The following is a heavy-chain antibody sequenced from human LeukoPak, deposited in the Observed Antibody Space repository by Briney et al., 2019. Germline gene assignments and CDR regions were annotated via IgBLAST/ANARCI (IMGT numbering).Heavy chain of an antibody. CDR2: IKQDGSEK. J-gene: IGHJ4*02. V-gene: IGHV3-7*01. Sequence: GGSPRLSCAVSGFTFSSYWMSWVRQAPGKGLEWVANIKQDGSEKHYVDSVKGRFTISRDNAKNSLYLQMNSLRAEDTAVYYCVSFYETYWGRGTLVTVSS. CDR1: GFTFSSYW. D-gene: IGHD2/OR15-2a*01. CDR3: VSFYETY.